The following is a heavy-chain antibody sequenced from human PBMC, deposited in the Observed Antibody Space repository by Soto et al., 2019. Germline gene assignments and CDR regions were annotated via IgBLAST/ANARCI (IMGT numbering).Heavy chain of an antibody. V-gene: IGHV5-51*01. CDR3: ARLYREYYDTSAYQYFDY. CDR2: IYPGDSDT. J-gene: IGHJ4*02. D-gene: IGHD3-22*01. CDR1: GSRFTTSW. Sequence: GQSLKISCEGSGSRFTTSWLGWVRQMPRKGLEWVGIIYPGDSDTRYSPSFQDQATISADKSINTAYLQWSSLKGSNTAMYDCARLYREYYDTSAYQYFDYWGQGTLVTVSS.